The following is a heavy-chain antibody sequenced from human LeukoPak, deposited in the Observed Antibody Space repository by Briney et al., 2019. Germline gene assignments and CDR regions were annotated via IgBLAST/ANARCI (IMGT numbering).Heavy chain of an antibody. CDR3: AREALPDY. CDR1: GGTFSSYA. CDR2: IIPILGIA. V-gene: IGHV1-69*04. D-gene: IGHD3-3*02. J-gene: IGHJ4*02. Sequence: ASVKVSCKASGGTFSSYAISWVRQAPGQGLEWMGRIIPILGIANYAQKFQGRVTITADKSTSTAYMELRSLRSDDTAVYYCAREALPDYWGQGTLVTVSS.